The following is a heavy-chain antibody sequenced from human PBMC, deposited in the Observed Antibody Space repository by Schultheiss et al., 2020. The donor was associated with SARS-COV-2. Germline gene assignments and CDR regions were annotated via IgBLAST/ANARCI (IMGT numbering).Heavy chain of an antibody. CDR2: INHSGST. CDR3: ARDRQGYDILTGYYKYYYYYMDV. CDR1: GGSFSGYY. V-gene: IGHV4-34*01. J-gene: IGHJ6*03. D-gene: IGHD3-9*01. Sequence: SQTLSLTCAVYGGSFSGYYWSWIRQSPGKGLEWIGEINHSGSTNYNPSLKSRVTILVDTSKNQFSLKLSSVTAADTAVYYCARDRQGYDILTGYYKYYYYYMDVWGKGTTVTVSS.